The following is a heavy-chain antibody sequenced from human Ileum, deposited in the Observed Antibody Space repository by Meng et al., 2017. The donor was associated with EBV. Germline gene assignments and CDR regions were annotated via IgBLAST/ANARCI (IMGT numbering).Heavy chain of an antibody. D-gene: IGHD2-21*02. V-gene: IGHV3-33*01. Sequence: LVGSVECGVQPWWSLVRYCAASGFTFSNHGFHWVRHAPGNGLECVAIIWYAVSNKYYSDAVKGQYTVSRDNSETTLSLQMDSLRAEDTAMYYCARDDCNSGYCLTYWGQGTLVTVSS. J-gene: IGHJ4*02. CDR1: GFTFSNHG. CDR2: IWYAVSNK. CDR3: ARDDCNSGYCLTY.